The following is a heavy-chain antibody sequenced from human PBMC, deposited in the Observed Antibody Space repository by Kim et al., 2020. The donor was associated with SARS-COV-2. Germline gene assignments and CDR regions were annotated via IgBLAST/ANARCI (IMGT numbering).Heavy chain of an antibody. CDR2: IYYSGST. V-gene: IGHV4-59*01. J-gene: IGHJ5*02. CDR1: GGSISSYY. CDR3: ARLALGYCSSNGCYAGFDP. D-gene: IGHD2-2*01. Sequence: SETLSLTCTVSGGSISSYYWSWIRQPPGKGLEWIGYIYYSGSTNYNPSLKSRVTISVDTSKNQFSLKLSSVTAADTAVYYCARLALGYCSSNGCYAGFDPWGQGTLVTVSS.